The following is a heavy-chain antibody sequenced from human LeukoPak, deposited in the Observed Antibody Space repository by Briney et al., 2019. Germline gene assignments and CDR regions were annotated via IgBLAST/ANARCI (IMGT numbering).Heavy chain of an antibody. J-gene: IGHJ6*03. Sequence: SETLSLTCTVSGGSISSGSYYWSWIRQPAGKGLEWIGRIYTSGSTNYNPSLKSRVTISVDTSKNQFSLKLSSVTAADTAVYYCARLSVLWFGESYYYMDVWGKGTTVTISS. D-gene: IGHD3-10*01. CDR3: ARLSVLWFGESYYYMDV. CDR1: GGSISSGSYY. CDR2: IYTSGST. V-gene: IGHV4-61*02.